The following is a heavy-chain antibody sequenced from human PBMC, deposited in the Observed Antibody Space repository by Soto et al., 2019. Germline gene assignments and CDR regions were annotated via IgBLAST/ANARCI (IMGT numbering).Heavy chain of an antibody. V-gene: IGHV3-7*01. CDR1: GFTFSDYW. CDR3: TRDVSHDCGP. Sequence: EVHLVESGGALVQPGGSLRLSCAASGFTFSDYWMTWVRQTPGKGLEGVANMNPDGSEQYYLDSIKGRFTISRDNAKNALYVQMNNVRGEDAAVYYCTRDVSHDCGPWGQGTQVMVSS. J-gene: IGHJ5*02. CDR2: MNPDGSEQ. D-gene: IGHD2-21*01.